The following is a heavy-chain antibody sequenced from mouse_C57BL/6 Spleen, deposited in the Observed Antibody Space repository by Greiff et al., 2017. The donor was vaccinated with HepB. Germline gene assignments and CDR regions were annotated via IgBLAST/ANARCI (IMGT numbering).Heavy chain of an antibody. CDR3: AILYYDYDGVAY. Sequence: VKLMESGAELMKPGASVKLSCKATGYTFTGYWIEWVKQRPGHGLEWIGEILPGSGSTNYNGKFKGKATFTADTSSNTAYMQLSSLTTEDSAIYYCAILYYDYDGVAYWGQGTLVTVSA. CDR2: ILPGSGST. D-gene: IGHD2-4*01. CDR1: GYTFTGYW. J-gene: IGHJ3*01. V-gene: IGHV1-9*01.